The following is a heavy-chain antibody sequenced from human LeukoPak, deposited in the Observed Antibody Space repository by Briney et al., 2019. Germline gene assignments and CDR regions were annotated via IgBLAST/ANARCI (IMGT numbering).Heavy chain of an antibody. CDR3: ARGRYYYDSSGCQPPFFDY. CDR2: ISYDGSNK. V-gene: IGHV3-30-3*01. J-gene: IGHJ4*02. Sequence: GGSLRLSCAASGFTFSSYAMHWVRQAPGKGLEWVAVISYDGSNKYYADSVKGRFTISRDNSKNTLYLQMNSLRAEDTAVYYCARGRYYYDSSGCQPPFFDYWGQGTLVTVSS. CDR1: GFTFSSYA. D-gene: IGHD3-22*01.